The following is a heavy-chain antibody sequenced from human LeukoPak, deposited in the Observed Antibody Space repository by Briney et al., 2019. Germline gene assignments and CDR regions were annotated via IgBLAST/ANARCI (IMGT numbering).Heavy chain of an antibody. V-gene: IGHV1-8*01. CDR1: GYTFTSYD. CDR3: ASALQDDYGDYFG. CDR2: MNPSSGNT. Sequence: ASVKVSCKASGYTFTSYDINWVRQATGQGLEWMGWMNPSSGNTGYAQKFQGRVTMTRNTSISTAYMELSSLRSEDTAVYYCASALQDDYGDYFGWGQGTLVTVSS. J-gene: IGHJ4*02. D-gene: IGHD4-17*01.